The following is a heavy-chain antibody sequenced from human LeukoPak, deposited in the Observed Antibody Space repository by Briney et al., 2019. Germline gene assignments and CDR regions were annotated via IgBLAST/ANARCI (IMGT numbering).Heavy chain of an antibody. Sequence: SVKVSCKASGGTFSSYAISWVRQAPGQGLEWMGRIIPIFGTANYAQKFQGRVTITADKSTSTAYMELSSLRSEDTAVYYCARDLYYYDSSGYSPFDYWGQGTLVIVSS. V-gene: IGHV1-69*06. J-gene: IGHJ4*02. CDR3: ARDLYYYDSSGYSPFDY. D-gene: IGHD3-22*01. CDR2: IIPIFGTA. CDR1: GGTFSSYA.